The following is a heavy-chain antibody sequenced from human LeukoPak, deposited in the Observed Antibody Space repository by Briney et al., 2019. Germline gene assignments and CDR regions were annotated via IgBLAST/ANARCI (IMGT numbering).Heavy chain of an antibody. J-gene: IGHJ4*02. D-gene: IGHD3-22*01. Sequence: PGGSLRLSCAASGFTFSDHYMDWVRQAPGKGLEWVGRTRNKANSYTTEYAASAKGRFTISRDDSKNSLHLQMNSLKTEDTAVYYCSRVSVVSDYWGQGTLVTVSS. CDR3: SRVSVVSDY. CDR2: TRNKANSYTT. CDR1: GFTFSDHY. V-gene: IGHV3-72*01.